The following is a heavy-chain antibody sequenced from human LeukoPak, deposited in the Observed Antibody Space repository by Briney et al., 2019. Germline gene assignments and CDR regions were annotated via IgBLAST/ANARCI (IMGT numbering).Heavy chain of an antibody. D-gene: IGHD5-24*01. CDR3: ARGLTRWLQFSLNY. V-gene: IGHV1-8*01. CDR1: GYTFTSYD. J-gene: IGHJ4*02. Sequence: GASVTVSCKASGYTFTSYDINWVRQATGQGLEWMGWMNPNSGNTVYAQKFQGRVTMTRNTSISTAYMELSSLRSEDTAVYYCARGLTRWLQFSLNYWGQGTLVTVSS. CDR2: MNPNSGNT.